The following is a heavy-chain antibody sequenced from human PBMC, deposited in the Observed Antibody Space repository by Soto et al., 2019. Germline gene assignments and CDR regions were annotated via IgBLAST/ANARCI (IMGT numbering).Heavy chain of an antibody. V-gene: IGHV4-59*01. Sequence: SETLSLTSTFPGGSIGSYYWSWIRQPPGKGLEWIGYIYYSGSTNYNPSLKSRVTISVDTSKNQFSLKLSSVTAADTAVYYCASYDSSGRFDYWGQGTLVTVS. CDR2: IYYSGST. J-gene: IGHJ4*02. D-gene: IGHD3-22*01. CDR3: ASYDSSGRFDY. CDR1: GGSIGSYY.